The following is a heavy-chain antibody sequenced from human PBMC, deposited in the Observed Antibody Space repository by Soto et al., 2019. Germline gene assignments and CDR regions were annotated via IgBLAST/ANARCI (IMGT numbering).Heavy chain of an antibody. Sequence: QVPLVQSGAEVKKPGSSVKVSCKASGGTFSSYAISWVRQAPGQGLEWMGGIIPIFGTANYAQKFQGRVTITADESTSTAYMELSSLRSEDTAVYYCARDDGYSSSWGNYYYYGMDVWGQGTTVTVSS. CDR2: IIPIFGTA. J-gene: IGHJ6*02. CDR3: ARDDGYSSSWGNYYYYGMDV. D-gene: IGHD6-13*01. V-gene: IGHV1-69*01. CDR1: GGTFSSYA.